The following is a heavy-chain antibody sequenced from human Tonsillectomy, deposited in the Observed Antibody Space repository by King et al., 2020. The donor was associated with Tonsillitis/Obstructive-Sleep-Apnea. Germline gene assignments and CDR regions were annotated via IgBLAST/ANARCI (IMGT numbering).Heavy chain of an antibody. Sequence: VQLVESGGGLVQPGGSLRLSCAASGFTFSNYTMIWVRQAPGKGLEWVSSITGIAFTTYYADSVRGRFTISRDNSKNTLHLQMHSLRAEDTAVYYCAKGHGDDYAFDIWGRGTMVTVSS. D-gene: IGHD4-17*01. J-gene: IGHJ3*02. CDR2: ITGIAFTT. V-gene: IGHV3-23*04. CDR3: AKGHGDDYAFDI. CDR1: GFTFSNYT.